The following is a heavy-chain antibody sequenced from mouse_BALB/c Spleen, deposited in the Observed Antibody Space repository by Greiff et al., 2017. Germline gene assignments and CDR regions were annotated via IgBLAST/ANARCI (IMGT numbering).Heavy chain of an antibody. J-gene: IGHJ2*01. Sequence: QVQLQQSGAELVRPGASVKLSCKTSGYIFTSYWIHWVKQRTGQGLEWIARIYPGTGSTYYNEKFKGKATLTADKSSSTAYMQLSNLTSEDSAVYICAKFCDNDEGFDCWGEGTTLTVSS. D-gene: IGHD2-4*01. CDR2: IYPGTGST. CDR3: AKFCDNDEGFDC. V-gene: IGHV1S132*01. CDR1: GYIFTSYW.